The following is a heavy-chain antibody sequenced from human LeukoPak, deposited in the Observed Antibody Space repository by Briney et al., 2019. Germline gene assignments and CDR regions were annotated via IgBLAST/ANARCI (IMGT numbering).Heavy chain of an antibody. CDR3: ASVSLGYCSSTSCRSGGY. CDR1: GGSFSGYY. D-gene: IGHD2-2*01. Sequence: PSETLSLTCAVYGGSFSGYYWSWIRQPPGKGLEWIGEINHSGSTNYNPSLKSRVTISVDTSKTQFSLKLSSVTAADTAVYYCASVSLGYCSSTSCRSGGYWGQGTLVTVSS. V-gene: IGHV4-34*01. J-gene: IGHJ4*02. CDR2: INHSGST.